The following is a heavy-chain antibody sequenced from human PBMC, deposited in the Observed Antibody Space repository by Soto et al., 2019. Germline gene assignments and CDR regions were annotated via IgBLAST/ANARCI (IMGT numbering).Heavy chain of an antibody. V-gene: IGHV4-39*01. J-gene: IGHJ4*02. Sequence: PSETLSLTCTVSGGSISSNNDYWGWILQPPGKGLEWIGSIYYSGSTYYNPSLKSRVTISVDTSKNQFSLKLSSVTAADTALYYCARRHSNSWCFDYWGQGTLVTVSS. CDR1: GGSISSNNDY. D-gene: IGHD2-8*02. CDR2: IYYSGST. CDR3: ARRHSNSWCFDY.